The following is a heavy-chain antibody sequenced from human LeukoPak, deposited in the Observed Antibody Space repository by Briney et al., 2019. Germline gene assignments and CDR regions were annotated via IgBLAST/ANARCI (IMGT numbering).Heavy chain of an antibody. V-gene: IGHV4-61*02. D-gene: IGHD4-17*01. Sequence: PSETLSLTCTVPGGSISSGSYYWSWIRQPAGKGLEWIGRIYTSGSTNYNPPLKSRVTISVDTSKNQFSLKLSSVTAADTAVYYCASKSTAHYYYYMDVWGKGTTVTVSS. CDR2: IYTSGST. CDR3: ASKSTAHYYYYMDV. CDR1: GGSISSGSYY. J-gene: IGHJ6*03.